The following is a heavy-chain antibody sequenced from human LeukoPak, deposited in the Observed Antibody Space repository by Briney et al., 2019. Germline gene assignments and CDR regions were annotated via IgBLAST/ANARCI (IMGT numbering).Heavy chain of an antibody. V-gene: IGHV3-53*01. CDR1: GFTVSSNY. J-gene: IGHJ4*02. CDR2: IYSGGST. CDR3: ARVLWFGELLVDY. D-gene: IGHD3-10*01. Sequence: GGSLSLSCAASGFTVSSNYMSWVRQAPGKGLEWVSVIYSGGSTYYAVSVKGRFTISRDNSKNTLYLQMNSLRAEDTAVYYCARVLWFGELLVDYWGQGTLVTVSS.